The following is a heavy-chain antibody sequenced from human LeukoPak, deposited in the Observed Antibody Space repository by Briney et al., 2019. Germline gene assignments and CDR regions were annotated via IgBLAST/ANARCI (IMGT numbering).Heavy chain of an antibody. D-gene: IGHD3-10*01. V-gene: IGHV4-4*02. CDR1: GGSISSSNW. Sequence: SGTLSLTCAVSGGSISSSNWWSWVRQPPGKGLEWIGEIYHSGSTNYNPSLKSRITISVDKSKNQFSLKLSSVTAADTAVYYCARSSGSYLYYGMDVWGQGTTVTVSS. J-gene: IGHJ6*02. CDR2: IYHSGST. CDR3: ARSSGSYLYYGMDV.